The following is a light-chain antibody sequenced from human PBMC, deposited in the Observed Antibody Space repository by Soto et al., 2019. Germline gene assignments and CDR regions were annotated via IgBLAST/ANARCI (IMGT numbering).Light chain of an antibody. V-gene: IGKV3-20*01. Sequence: EIVLTQSPGTLSLSPGERATLSCRASQSISSSYLAWYQQKPGRAPRLLVYGASSRATGIPDRFSGSGSGTEFTLTISRLEPEDFAVYYCHQYGSSRFTFGPGTKVDIK. CDR1: QSISSSY. J-gene: IGKJ3*01. CDR2: GAS. CDR3: HQYGSSRFT.